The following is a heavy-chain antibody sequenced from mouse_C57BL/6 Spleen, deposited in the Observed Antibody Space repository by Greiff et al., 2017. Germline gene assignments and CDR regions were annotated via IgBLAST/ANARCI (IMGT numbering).Heavy chain of an antibody. D-gene: IGHD1-1*01. V-gene: IGHV1-18*01. CDR3: ARSYYYGSSYGSFAY. CDR1: GYTFTDYN. CDR2: INPNNGGT. Sequence: VQLQQSGPELVKPGASVKIPCKASGYTFTDYNMDWVKQSHGKSLEWIGDINPNNGGTIYNQKFKGKATLTVDKSSSTAYMELRSLTSEDTAVYYCARSYYYGSSYGSFAYWGQGTLVTVSA. J-gene: IGHJ3*01.